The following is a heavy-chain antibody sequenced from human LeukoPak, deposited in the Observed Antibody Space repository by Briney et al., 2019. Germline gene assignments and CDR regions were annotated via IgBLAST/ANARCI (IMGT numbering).Heavy chain of an antibody. V-gene: IGHV1-2*02. J-gene: IGHJ4*02. CDR2: INPNSGGT. CDR3: ARVPIVGATVDY. D-gene: IGHD1-26*01. CDR1: GFTSTAYY. Sequence: ASVKVSCKASGFTSTAYYMHWVRQAPGQGLEWMGWINPNSGGTNYAQKFQGRVTMIRDTSISTAYMELSRLRSDDTAVYYCARVPIVGATVDYWGQGTLVTVSS.